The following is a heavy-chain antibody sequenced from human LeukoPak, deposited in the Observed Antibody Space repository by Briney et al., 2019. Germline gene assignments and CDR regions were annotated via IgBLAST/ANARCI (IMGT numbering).Heavy chain of an antibody. D-gene: IGHD2-2*01. V-gene: IGHV3-48*01. CDR1: GFTFSSYS. Sequence: GGSLRLSCAASGFTFSSYSMNWVRQAPGKGLEWVSYISSSSSTIYYADSVKGRFTISRDNAKNSLYLQMNSLRAEDTAVYYCARADIVVVPAAQPLYDFPGHYYYMDVWGKGTTVTVSS. CDR3: ARADIVVVPAAQPLYDFPGHYYYMDV. J-gene: IGHJ6*03. CDR2: ISSSSSTI.